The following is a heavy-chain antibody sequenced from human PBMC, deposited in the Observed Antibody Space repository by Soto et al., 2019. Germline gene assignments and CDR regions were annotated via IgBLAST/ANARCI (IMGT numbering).Heavy chain of an antibody. J-gene: IGHJ6*02. CDR3: ARRAAVYYYYGMDV. V-gene: IGHV1-8*01. Sequence: ASVKVSCKASGYTFTSYDINWVRQATGQGLEWMGWMNPNSGNTGYAQKFQGRVTMTRNTSISTAYMELSSLRSEDTAVYYCARRAAVYYYYGMDVWGQGTTVTASS. CDR2: MNPNSGNT. CDR1: GYTFTSYD. D-gene: IGHD6-25*01.